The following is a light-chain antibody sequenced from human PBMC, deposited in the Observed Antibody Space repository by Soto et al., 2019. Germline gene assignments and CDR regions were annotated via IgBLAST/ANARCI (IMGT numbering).Light chain of an antibody. Sequence: EVVLTQSPDTLSLSPGETATLSCRASQSIRATYVAWYQQRPGQAPRLLNYAASLMATGLPARFSGRGSGTDFTPSISRLEPEDFAAYYCQQYVTSPRTFGQGTKVEIK. CDR1: QSIRATY. CDR3: QQYVTSPRT. CDR2: AAS. V-gene: IGKV3-20*01. J-gene: IGKJ1*01.